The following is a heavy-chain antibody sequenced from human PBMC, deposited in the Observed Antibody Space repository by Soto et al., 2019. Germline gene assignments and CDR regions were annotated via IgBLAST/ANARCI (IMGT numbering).Heavy chain of an antibody. CDR2: IYYSGST. V-gene: IGHV4-31*03. J-gene: IGHJ6*02. CDR3: AREHTAYPSRFYGMDV. CDR1: GGSISSGGYY. Sequence: PSETLSLTCTVSGGSISSGGYYWSWIRQHPGKGLEWIGYIYYSGSTYYNPSLKSRVTISVDTSKNQFSLKLSSVTAADTAVYYCAREHTAYPSRFYGMDVWGQGTTVTVSS. D-gene: IGHD5-18*01.